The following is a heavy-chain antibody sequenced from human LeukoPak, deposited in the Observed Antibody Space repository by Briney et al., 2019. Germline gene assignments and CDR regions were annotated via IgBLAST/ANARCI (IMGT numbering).Heavy chain of an antibody. CDR2: IYYSGST. V-gene: IGHV4-59*01. CDR3: ARAYLWFGELSA. J-gene: IGHJ5*02. Sequence: SETLSLTCTVSGGSISSYYWSWIRQPPGKGLEWIGYIYYSGSTNYNPSLKNRVTISVDTSKNQFSLKLSSVTAADTAVYYCARAYLWFGELSAWGQGTLVTVSS. D-gene: IGHD3-10*01. CDR1: GGSISSYY.